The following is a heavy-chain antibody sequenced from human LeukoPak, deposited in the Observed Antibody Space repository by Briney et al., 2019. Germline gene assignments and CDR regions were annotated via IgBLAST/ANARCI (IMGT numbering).Heavy chain of an antibody. Sequence: PGESLKISCKGSGYSFVNYWIGWVRQMPGKGLDWLGIIYPADSDTRYSPSFQGQVTISVDKSISTAYLQWSSLKASDTAIYYCAGRGTGTTLAFDYWGQGTLVTVSS. CDR2: IYPADSDT. V-gene: IGHV5-51*01. D-gene: IGHD1-1*01. J-gene: IGHJ4*02. CDR3: AGRGTGTTLAFDY. CDR1: GYSFVNYW.